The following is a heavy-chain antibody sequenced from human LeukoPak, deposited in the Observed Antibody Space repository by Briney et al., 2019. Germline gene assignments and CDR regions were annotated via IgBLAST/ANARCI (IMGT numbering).Heavy chain of an antibody. CDR3: TRGGTSGWY. CDR2: INTDGSTT. Sequence: GGSLRLSCAASGFTFSSYWMHWVRQAPGKGLVWVSHINTDGSTTNYADSVKGRFTISRDNAKNTLYLQMNSPRAEDTAVYYCTRGGTSGWYLGQGTLVTVSS. J-gene: IGHJ4*02. CDR1: GFTFSSYW. V-gene: IGHV3-74*01. D-gene: IGHD6-19*01.